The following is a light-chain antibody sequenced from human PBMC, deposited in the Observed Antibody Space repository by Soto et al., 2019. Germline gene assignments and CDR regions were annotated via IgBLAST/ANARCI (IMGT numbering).Light chain of an antibody. Sequence: QSALTQPASVSASPGQSITISCTGTSSDVGGYNYVSWYQQHPGKAPKLMIYDVSNRPSGVSDRFSGSKSGNTASLTISGHKAEDEADYYCNSYPSSSTHVFGTGTKLTVL. CDR1: SSDVGGYNY. J-gene: IGLJ1*01. CDR2: DVS. CDR3: NSYPSSSTHV. V-gene: IGLV2-14*01.